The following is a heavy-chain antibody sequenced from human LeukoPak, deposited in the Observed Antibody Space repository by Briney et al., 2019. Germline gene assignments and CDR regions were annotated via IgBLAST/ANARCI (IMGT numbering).Heavy chain of an antibody. V-gene: IGHV3-23*01. CDR1: GFTFSSYA. CDR2: ISGSGGST. D-gene: IGHD3-22*01. Sequence: GGSLRLSCAASGFTFSSYAMSWVRQAPGKGLEWVSAISGSGGSTYYADSVKGRFTISRDNSKNTLYLQMNSLRAEDMAVYYCAKAPTYYYASSGYYPDYWGQGTLVTVSS. J-gene: IGHJ4*02. CDR3: AKAPTYYYASSGYYPDY.